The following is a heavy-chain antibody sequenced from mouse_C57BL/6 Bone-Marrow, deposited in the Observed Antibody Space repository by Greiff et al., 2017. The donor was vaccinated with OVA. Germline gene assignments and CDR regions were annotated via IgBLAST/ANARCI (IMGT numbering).Heavy chain of an antibody. CDR3: ARGSSFYYYGSTWYFDV. Sequence: VQLQQSGPELVKPGASVKISCKASGYSFTGYYMNWVKQSPEKSLEWIGEINPSTGGTTYNQKFKAKATLTVDKSSSTAYMQLTSLTSEDSAVYYCARGSSFYYYGSTWYFDVWGTGTTVTVSS. CDR2: INPSTGGT. J-gene: IGHJ1*03. D-gene: IGHD1-1*01. V-gene: IGHV1-42*01. CDR1: GYSFTGYY.